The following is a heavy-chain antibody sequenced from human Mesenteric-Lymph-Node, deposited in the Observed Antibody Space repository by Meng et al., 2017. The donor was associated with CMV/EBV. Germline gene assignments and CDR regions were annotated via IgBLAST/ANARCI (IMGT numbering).Heavy chain of an antibody. CDR3: ARAEYSYGYEGVGVLSRNYYYYGMDV. V-gene: IGHV1-69*02. CDR1: GGTFSSYT. D-gene: IGHD5-18*01. J-gene: IGHJ6*02. Sequence: SVKVSCKASGGTFSSYTISWVRQAPGQGLEWMGRIIPIFGIANYAQKFQGRVTITADKSTSTAYMELSSLRSEDTAVYYCARAEYSYGYEGVGVLSRNYYYYGMDVWGQGTTVTVSS. CDR2: IIPIFGIA.